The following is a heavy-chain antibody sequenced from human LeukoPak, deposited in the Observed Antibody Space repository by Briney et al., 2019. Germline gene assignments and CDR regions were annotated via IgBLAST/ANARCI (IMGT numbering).Heavy chain of an antibody. CDR2: IYYSGST. Sequence: SETLSLTCTVSGGSISSYYWSWIRQPPGKGLEWIGYIYYSGSTNYNPSLKSRVTISVDTSKNQFSLQLNSVTPEDTAVYYCARDDSPLVYYYDSSATRGGFDYWGQGTLVTVSS. J-gene: IGHJ4*02. V-gene: IGHV4-59*12. CDR3: ARDDSPLVYYYDSSATRGGFDY. D-gene: IGHD3-22*01. CDR1: GGSISSYY.